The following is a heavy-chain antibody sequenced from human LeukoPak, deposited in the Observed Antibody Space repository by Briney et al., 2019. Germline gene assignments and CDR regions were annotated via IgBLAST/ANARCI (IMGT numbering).Heavy chain of an antibody. Sequence: SETLSLTCTVSGGSISSGDYCWSWLRQPPGKGLEWMGYIYYSGSTYYNPSLKSRVTISVDTSKNQFSLKLSSVTAADTAVYYCARDRTVTTGSESYFDYWGQGTLVTVSS. D-gene: IGHD4-17*01. J-gene: IGHJ4*02. CDR3: ARDRTVTTGSESYFDY. CDR2: IYYSGST. V-gene: IGHV4-30-4*01. CDR1: GGSISSGDYC.